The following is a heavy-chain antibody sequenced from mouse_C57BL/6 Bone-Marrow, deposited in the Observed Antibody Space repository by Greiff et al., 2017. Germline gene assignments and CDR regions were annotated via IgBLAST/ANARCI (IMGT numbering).Heavy chain of an antibody. V-gene: IGHV1-81*01. J-gene: IGHJ3*01. D-gene: IGHD2-4*01. Sequence: QVQLQQSGAELARPGASVKLSCKASGYTFTSYGIRWVKQRPGQGLEWIGEIYPRSGNTYYNEKFKGKATLTADKSSSTAYMELRSLTSEDSAVYFCARGRRDDYDPSWFAYWGQGTLVTVSA. CDR2: IYPRSGNT. CDR3: ARGRRDDYDPSWFAY. CDR1: GYTFTSYG.